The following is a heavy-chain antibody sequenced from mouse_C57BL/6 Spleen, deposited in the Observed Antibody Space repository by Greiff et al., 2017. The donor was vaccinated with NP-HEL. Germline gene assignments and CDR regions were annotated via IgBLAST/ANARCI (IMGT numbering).Heavy chain of an antibody. CDR3: TRGGIRITTVVADY. D-gene: IGHD1-1*01. Sequence: VKLQESGAELVRPGASVTLSCKASGYTFTDYEMHWVKQTPVHGLEWIGAIDPETGGTAYNQKFKGKAILTADKSSSTAYMELRSLTSEDSAVYYCTRGGIRITTVVADYWGQGTTLTVSS. CDR2: IDPETGGT. CDR1: GYTFTDYE. J-gene: IGHJ2*01. V-gene: IGHV1-15*01.